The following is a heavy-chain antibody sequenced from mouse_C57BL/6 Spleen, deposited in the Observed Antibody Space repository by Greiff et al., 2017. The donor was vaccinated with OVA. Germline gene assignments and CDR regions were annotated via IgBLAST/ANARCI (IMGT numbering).Heavy chain of an antibody. CDR1: GYTFTSYW. CDR3: ARSRGYDWYFDV. Sequence: VKLMESGTELVKPGASVKLSCKASGYTFTSYWMHWVKQRPGQGLEWIGNINPSNGGTNYNEKFKSKATLTVDKSSSTAYMQLSGLTSEDSAVYYCARSRGYDWYFDVWGTGTTVTVSS. J-gene: IGHJ1*03. D-gene: IGHD2-2*01. V-gene: IGHV1-53*01. CDR2: INPSNGGT.